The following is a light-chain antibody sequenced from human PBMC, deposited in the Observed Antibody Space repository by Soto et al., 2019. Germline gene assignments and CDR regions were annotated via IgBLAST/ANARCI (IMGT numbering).Light chain of an antibody. Sequence: QPVLTQPPSTSGTPGQRVSISCSGSSSNIGSSFVYWYQQLPGTAPKLLIYRNNQRPSGVPDRFSGSKSGTSASLVISGLRSEDEADYYCAAWDDSLRGYVFGTGTKLTVL. CDR3: AAWDDSLRGYV. CDR2: RNN. J-gene: IGLJ1*01. CDR1: SSNIGSSF. V-gene: IGLV1-47*01.